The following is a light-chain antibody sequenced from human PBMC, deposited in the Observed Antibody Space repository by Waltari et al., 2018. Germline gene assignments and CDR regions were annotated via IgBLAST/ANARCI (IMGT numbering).Light chain of an antibody. J-gene: IGLJ1*01. V-gene: IGLV2-14*01. CDR2: AVS. CDR3: AAYTNDNTSV. CDR1: NNDVGNHNF. Sequence: QSALTQPASVSGSPGQSITFSCTGTNNDVGNHNFVSWYQQHPGKAPKLIIYAVSDRPSGISKRFSGSKSGNTASLTISDVQPEDEADYHCAAYTNDNTSVFASGTQVTVL.